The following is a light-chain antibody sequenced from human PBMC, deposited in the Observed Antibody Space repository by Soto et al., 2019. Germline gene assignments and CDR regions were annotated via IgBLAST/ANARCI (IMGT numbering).Light chain of an antibody. Sequence: DIQMPHSPPTRSASVGDRVTITCRASQSISSWLAWYQQKPGKAPKLLIYDASSLESGVPSRFSGSGSGTEFTLTISSLQPDDFATYYCQQYNSYSPYTFGQGTKLEIK. J-gene: IGKJ2*01. CDR3: QQYNSYSPYT. V-gene: IGKV1-5*01. CDR1: QSISSW. CDR2: DAS.